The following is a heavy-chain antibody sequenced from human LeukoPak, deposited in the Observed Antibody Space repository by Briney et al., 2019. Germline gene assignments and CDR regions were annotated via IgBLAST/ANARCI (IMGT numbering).Heavy chain of an antibody. Sequence: GGSLRLSCAASGFTFSDYYMSWIRQAPAKGREWVSSISSSSSYIYYADSVKGRFTISRDNAKNSLFLQMNSLGAEDTAVYYCARERAVTYDAFDIWGQGTMVTVSS. CDR2: ISSSSSYI. V-gene: IGHV3-11*06. CDR1: GFTFSDYY. J-gene: IGHJ3*02. D-gene: IGHD4-17*01. CDR3: ARERAVTYDAFDI.